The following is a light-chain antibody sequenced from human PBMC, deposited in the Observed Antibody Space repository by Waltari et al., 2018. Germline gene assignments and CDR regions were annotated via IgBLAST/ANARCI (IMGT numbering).Light chain of an antibody. V-gene: IGLV1-40*01. Sequence: QSALTQPPSVSGAPGHSVTCSCTGSSPNSGAGYDVHCYQQLPGAAPKLLIYAFSNRPSGVPDRFYGSKSGTSASLAINGLQAEDEAIYYCQSYDSSLSAVFGGGTKVTVL. CDR3: QSYDSSLSAV. CDR2: AFS. J-gene: IGLJ3*02. CDR1: SPNSGAGYD.